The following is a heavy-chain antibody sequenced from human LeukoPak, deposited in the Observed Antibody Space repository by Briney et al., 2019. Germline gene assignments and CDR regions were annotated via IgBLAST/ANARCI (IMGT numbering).Heavy chain of an antibody. J-gene: IGHJ4*02. V-gene: IGHV3-23*01. D-gene: IGHD3-3*01. CDR2: ISGSGGST. Sequence: GGSLRLSCAASGLTFSSYAMSWVRQAPGKGLEWVSAISGSGGSTYYADSVKGRFTISRDNSKNTLYLQMNSLRAEDTAVYYCAKFAGMDFWSGYPFDYWGQGTLVTVSS. CDR1: GLTFSSYA. CDR3: AKFAGMDFWSGYPFDY.